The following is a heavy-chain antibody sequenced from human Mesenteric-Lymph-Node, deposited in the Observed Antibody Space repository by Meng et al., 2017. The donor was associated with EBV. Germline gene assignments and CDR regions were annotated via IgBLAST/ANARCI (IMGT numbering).Heavy chain of an antibody. Sequence: QFGLVQSGAEGKKPGASVKTSGTASGYTFTSYGSSWVRQALEQGLEWMGWINNYNGNTKYAQELQGRDTITADESTSTAYMELRSLRSEDTAVYHCVTDGFESPGDWGQGTLVTVSS. V-gene: IGHV1-18*01. D-gene: IGHD3-10*01. CDR1: GYTFTSYG. J-gene: IGHJ4*02. CDR2: INNYNGNT. CDR3: VTDGFESPGD.